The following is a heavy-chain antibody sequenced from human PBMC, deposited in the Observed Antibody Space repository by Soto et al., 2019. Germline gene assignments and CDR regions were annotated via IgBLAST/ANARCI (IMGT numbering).Heavy chain of an antibody. Sequence: SETLSLTCAVSGDSISSSKWWSWVRQPPGKGLEWIGEIYHSGSTNYNPSLKSRVIISVDTSKNQFSLKLTSVTAADTAVYHCARHVGNSLPGSWGQGTLVTVSS. J-gene: IGHJ4*02. CDR1: GDSISSSKW. CDR2: IYHSGST. V-gene: IGHV4-4*02. D-gene: IGHD1-26*01. CDR3: ARHVGNSLPGS.